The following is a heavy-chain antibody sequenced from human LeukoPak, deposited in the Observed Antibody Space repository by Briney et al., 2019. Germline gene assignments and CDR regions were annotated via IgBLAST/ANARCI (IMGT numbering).Heavy chain of an antibody. CDR2: IYHSGST. Sequence: SETLSLTCAVSGGSISSGGYSWSWIRQPPGKGLEWIGYIYHSGSTYYNPSLKSRVTISVDRSKNQFSLKLSSVTAADTAVYYCARVQSGYDFDYWGQGTLVTVSS. J-gene: IGHJ4*02. V-gene: IGHV4-30-2*01. CDR3: ARVQSGYDFDY. CDR1: GGSISSGGYS. D-gene: IGHD5-12*01.